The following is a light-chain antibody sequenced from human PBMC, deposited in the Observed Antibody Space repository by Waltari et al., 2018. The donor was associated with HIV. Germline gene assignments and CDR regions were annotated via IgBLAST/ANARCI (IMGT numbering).Light chain of an antibody. Sequence: QSVLTQPPSVSAAPRQKVTISCSGTSPNIGNNLVSWYQQLPGTAPKLLIYDNNKRPSGIPDRFSGSKSGTSATLGITGLQTGDEADYFCATWDRSLSRVIFGGGTRLTVL. CDR1: SPNIGNNL. J-gene: IGLJ2*01. CDR3: ATWDRSLSRVI. CDR2: DNN. V-gene: IGLV1-51*01.